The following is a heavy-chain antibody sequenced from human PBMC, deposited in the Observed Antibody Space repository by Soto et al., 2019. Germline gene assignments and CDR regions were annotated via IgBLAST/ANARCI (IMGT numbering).Heavy chain of an antibody. CDR3: ARDQGSYGFSMDY. V-gene: IGHV1-46*01. CDR1: GYTVINYF. D-gene: IGHD5-18*01. J-gene: IGHJ4*02. Sequence: ASVKGSCKASGYTVINYFIHWVRQAPGQGLEWMGIINPSGGPTRYAQKFQGRVTMTRDTSTSTVYMELSSLRSEDTAVYYCARDQGSYGFSMDYWGQGTLVTVSS. CDR2: INPSGGPT.